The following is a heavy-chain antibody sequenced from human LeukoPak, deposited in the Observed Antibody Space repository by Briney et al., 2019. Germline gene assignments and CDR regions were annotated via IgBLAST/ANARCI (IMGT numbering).Heavy chain of an antibody. J-gene: IGHJ4*02. D-gene: IGHD4-11*01. CDR2: ISAYNGNT. V-gene: IGHV1-18*01. Sequence: ASVKVSCKASGYTFTSYGISWVRQAPGQGLEWVRWISAYNGNTNYAQKLQGRVTMTTDTSTSTAYMELRSLRSDDTAVYYCARDRSLFSVYSNPRFDYWGQGTLVTVSS. CDR3: ARDRSLFSVYSNPRFDY. CDR1: GYTFTSYG.